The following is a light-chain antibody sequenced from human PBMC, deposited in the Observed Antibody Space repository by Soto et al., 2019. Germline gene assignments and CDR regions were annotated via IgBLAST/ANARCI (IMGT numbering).Light chain of an antibody. J-gene: IGKJ1*01. Sequence: EIVLTQSPGTLSLFPGERATLSCRATQSVISVYLAWYQQRPGQAPRLLIYIASRRATGIPDRFSGSGSGTDFTLTINRLEPEDFSVYYCQQYGTSPWTFGQGTKVEIK. V-gene: IGKV3-20*01. CDR3: QQYGTSPWT. CDR1: QSVISVY. CDR2: IAS.